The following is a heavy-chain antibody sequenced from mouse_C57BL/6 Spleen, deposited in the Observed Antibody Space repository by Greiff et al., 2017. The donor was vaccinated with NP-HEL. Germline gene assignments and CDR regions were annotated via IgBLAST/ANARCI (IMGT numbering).Heavy chain of an antibody. D-gene: IGHD1-1*01. CDR2: IDPSDSYT. Sequence: QVQLQQSGAELVKPGASVKLSCKASGYTFTSYWMQWVKQRPGQGLEWIGEIDPSDSYTNYNQKFKGKATLTVDTSSSTAYMQLSSLTSEDSAVYYCARSHYYYGSSILFDYWGQGTTLTVSS. CDR3: ARSHYYYGSSILFDY. J-gene: IGHJ2*01. CDR1: GYTFTSYW. V-gene: IGHV1-50*01.